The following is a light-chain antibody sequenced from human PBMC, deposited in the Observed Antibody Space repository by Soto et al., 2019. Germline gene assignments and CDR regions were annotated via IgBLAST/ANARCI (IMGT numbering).Light chain of an antibody. J-gene: IGLJ1*01. CDR3: SSYAGNNIFV. CDR1: SGDVGNYNY. Sequence: QSLLTQPPSASGSPGQSVTISCTGSSGDVGNYNYVSWYQQHPGKAPKLMIQEVTKRPSWVPDRFSGSKSGNTASLTVSGLQAEDEADYYCSSYAGNNIFVFGTGTKVTVL. CDR2: EVT. V-gene: IGLV2-8*01.